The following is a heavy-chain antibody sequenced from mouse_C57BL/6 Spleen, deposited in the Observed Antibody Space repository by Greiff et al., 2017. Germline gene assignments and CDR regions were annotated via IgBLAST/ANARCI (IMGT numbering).Heavy chain of an antibody. CDR1: GYTFTSYD. J-gene: IGHJ4*01. D-gene: IGHD2-1*01. Sequence: QVQLKQSGPELVKPGASVKLSCKASGYTFTSYDINWVKQRPGQGLEWIGWIYPRDGSTKYNEKFKGKATLTVDTSSSTAYMELHSLTSEDSAVYFCARSRGGKGNYVNYYAMDYWGQGTSVTVSS. V-gene: IGHV1-85*01. CDR2: IYPRDGST. CDR3: ARSRGGKGNYVNYYAMDY.